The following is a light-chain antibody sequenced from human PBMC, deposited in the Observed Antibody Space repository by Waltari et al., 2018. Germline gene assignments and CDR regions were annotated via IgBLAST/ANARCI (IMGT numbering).Light chain of an antibody. CDR3: HQYYTNSWA. Sequence: DIVMTQSPDSLAVSLGETAPIKCRASQSLFYTSTNKSYLTWWQQKPGQTPNLLISWSSTRESGVPDRFTVSGSGTDFSLTISGLPAEDVALYYCHQYYTNSWAFGQGTKVEIK. V-gene: IGKV4-1*01. J-gene: IGKJ1*01. CDR1: QSLFYTSTNKSY. CDR2: WSS.